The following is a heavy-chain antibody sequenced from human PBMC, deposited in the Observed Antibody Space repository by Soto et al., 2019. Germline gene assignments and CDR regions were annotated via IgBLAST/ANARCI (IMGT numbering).Heavy chain of an antibody. CDR1: GFTFSSYS. CDR2: ISSSSSYI. J-gene: IGHJ4*02. Sequence: PGGSLRLSCAASGFTFSSYSMNWVRQAPGKGLEWVSSISSSSSYIYYADSVKGRFTISRDNAKNSLYLQMNSLRAEDTAVYYCARETLEQWLAQFDYWGQGTLVTVSS. CDR3: ARETLEQWLAQFDY. V-gene: IGHV3-21*01. D-gene: IGHD6-19*01.